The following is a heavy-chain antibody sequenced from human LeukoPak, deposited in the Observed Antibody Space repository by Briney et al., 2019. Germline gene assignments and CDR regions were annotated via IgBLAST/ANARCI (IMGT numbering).Heavy chain of an antibody. D-gene: IGHD3-10*01. J-gene: IGHJ3*02. V-gene: IGHV4-59*12. CDR3: ARDYTFDI. CDR2: IYYSGST. CDR1: GGSISSYY. Sequence: SETLSLTCTVSGGSISSYYWSWIRQPPGKGLEWIGYIYYSGSTNYNPSLKSRVTISVDTSKNQFSLKLSSVTAADTAVYYCARDYTFDIWGQGTMVTVSS.